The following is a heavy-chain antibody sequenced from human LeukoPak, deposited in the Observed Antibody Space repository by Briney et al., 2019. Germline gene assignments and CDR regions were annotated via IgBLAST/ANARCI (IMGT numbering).Heavy chain of an antibody. CDR3: ARQIPSHYDFWSGSPYYYYYGMDV. Sequence: SETLSPTCTVSGGSISSGDYSWSWIRQPPGKGLEWIGYIYYSGSTNYNPSLKSRVTISVDTSKNQFSLKLSSVTAADTAVYYCARQIPSHYDFWSGSPYYYYYGMDVWGQGTTVTVSS. CDR2: IYYSGST. V-gene: IGHV4-30-4*01. CDR1: GGSISSGDYS. J-gene: IGHJ6*02. D-gene: IGHD3-3*01.